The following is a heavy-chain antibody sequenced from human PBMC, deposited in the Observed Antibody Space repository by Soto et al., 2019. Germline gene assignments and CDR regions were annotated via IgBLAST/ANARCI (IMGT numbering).Heavy chain of an antibody. CDR1: GGSISSYY. J-gene: IGHJ4*02. D-gene: IGHD3-10*01. CDR2: IYYSGST. Sequence: NPSETLSLTCTVSGGSISSYYWSWIRQPPGKGLEWIGYIYYSGSTNYNPSLKSRVTISVDTSKNQFSLKLSSVTAADTAVYYCARGRIWFGELFPYDYWGQGTLVTAPQ. CDR3: ARGRIWFGELFPYDY. V-gene: IGHV4-59*01.